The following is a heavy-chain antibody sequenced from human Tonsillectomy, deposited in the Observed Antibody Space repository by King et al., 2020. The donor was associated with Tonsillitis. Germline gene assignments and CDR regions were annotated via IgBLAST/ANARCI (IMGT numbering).Heavy chain of an antibody. V-gene: IGHV3-7*03. CDR2: INEDGREK. J-gene: IGHJ4*02. CDR1: GFTFSSFW. D-gene: IGHD1-26*01. CDR3: ASGHWELDF. Sequence: VQLVESGGGLVQPGGSLRLSCASSGFTFSSFWTSWVRQAPGKGLEWVARINEDGREKYYVDSVKGRFTISRDNAKATLYLQMNSLRVEDTAVYYCASGHWELDFWGRGTLVTVSS.